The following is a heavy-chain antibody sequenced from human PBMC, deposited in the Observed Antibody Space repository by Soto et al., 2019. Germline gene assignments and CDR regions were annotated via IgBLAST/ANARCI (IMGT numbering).Heavy chain of an antibody. Sequence: PSETLSLTCAVYGGSFSGYYWSWIRQPPGKGLEWIGEINHSGSTNYNPSLKSRVTISVDTSKNQFPLKLSSVTAADTAVYYCARVNTMVRGVDYWGQGTLVTVSS. CDR3: ARVNTMVRGVDY. CDR1: GGSFSGYY. J-gene: IGHJ4*02. D-gene: IGHD3-10*01. CDR2: INHSGST. V-gene: IGHV4-34*01.